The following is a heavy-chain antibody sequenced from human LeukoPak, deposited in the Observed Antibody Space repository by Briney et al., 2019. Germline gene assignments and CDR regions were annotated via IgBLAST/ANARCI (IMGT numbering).Heavy chain of an antibody. CDR1: GYTFTSYG. CDR2: ISAYNGNT. D-gene: IGHD4-17*01. CDR3: ARDRVTTHSYYYGMDV. V-gene: IGHV1-18*01. Sequence: GASVKVSCKASGYTFTSYGISWVRQAPGQGLEWMGWISAYNGNTNYAQKLQGRVTMTTDTSTSTAYMELRSLRSDDTAVYYCARDRVTTHSYYYGMDVWGQGPRSPSP. J-gene: IGHJ6*02.